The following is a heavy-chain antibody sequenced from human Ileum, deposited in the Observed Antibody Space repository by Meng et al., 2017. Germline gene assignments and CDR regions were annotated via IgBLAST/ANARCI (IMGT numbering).Heavy chain of an antibody. V-gene: IGHV3-30*04. CDR1: GFTFNYYA. Sequence: GESLKISCAASGFTFNYYALHWVRQAPGKGLEWVAVISHDGTTEYYADSVKGRFTISRDNSKNTLCLQMNSVRDDDTAVYYCARATSVARAFFDHWGQGTLVIVSS. J-gene: IGHJ4*02. CDR2: ISHDGTTE. D-gene: IGHD2-21*01. CDR3: ARATSVARAFFDH.